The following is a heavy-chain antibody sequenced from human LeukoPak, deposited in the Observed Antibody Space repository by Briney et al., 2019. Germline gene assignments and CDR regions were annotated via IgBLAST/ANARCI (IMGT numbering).Heavy chain of an antibody. V-gene: IGHV4-39*01. Sequence: PSETLSLTCTVSGGSISSNSNYWAWIRQPPGRGLEWIGSISYGGSTYYSPSLESRVTISVDTAKNQFSLRLSSVTAADTAVYYCARQALWFFDHWGQGTLVTGSS. J-gene: IGHJ4*02. CDR1: GGSISSNSNY. CDR3: ARQALWFFDH. D-gene: IGHD2-21*01. CDR2: ISYGGST.